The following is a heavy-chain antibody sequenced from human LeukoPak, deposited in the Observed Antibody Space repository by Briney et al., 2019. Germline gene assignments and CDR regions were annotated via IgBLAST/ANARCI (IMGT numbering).Heavy chain of an antibody. D-gene: IGHD3-22*01. V-gene: IGHV3-7*01. J-gene: IGHJ4*02. CDR2: IRQEGSEK. CDR1: GFILSGYW. CDR3: GRDRYYFDSSGYYSTDY. Sequence: GGSLRLSCAASGFILSGYWMSWVRQAPGTGLEWVANIRQEGSEKYYVESVKGRFTISRDNAKNSLYLQMTSLRAEDTAVYFCGRDRYYFDSSGYYSTDYWGQGTLVTVSS.